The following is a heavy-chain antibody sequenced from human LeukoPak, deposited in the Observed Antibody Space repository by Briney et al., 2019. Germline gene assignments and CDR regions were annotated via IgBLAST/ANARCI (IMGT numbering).Heavy chain of an antibody. Sequence: GGSLRLSCAASGFTFSSYGMHWVHQAPGKGLEWVAFIRYDGSNKYYADSVKGRFTISRDNSKNTLYLQMNSLRAEDTAVYYCARGKLYYYDDSGSFDYWGQGILVTVSS. V-gene: IGHV3-30*02. D-gene: IGHD3-22*01. CDR2: IRYDGSNK. CDR3: ARGKLYYYDDSGSFDY. CDR1: GFTFSSYG. J-gene: IGHJ4*02.